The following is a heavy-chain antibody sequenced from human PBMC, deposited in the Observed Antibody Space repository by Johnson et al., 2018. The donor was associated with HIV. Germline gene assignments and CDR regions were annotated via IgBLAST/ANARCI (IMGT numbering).Heavy chain of an antibody. J-gene: IGHJ3*02. CDR1: GFTVSSNY. Sequence: VQLVESGGGLVKPGGSLRLSCAASGFTVSSNYMSWVRQAPGKGLEWVSVIYSGGSTYYADSVKGRFTISRDNSKNTLYLQMNSLRAEDTAVYYCARGYSGSDDAFDIWGQGTMVTVSS. CDR2: IYSGGST. V-gene: IGHV3-53*01. D-gene: IGHD1-26*01. CDR3: ARGYSGSDDAFDI.